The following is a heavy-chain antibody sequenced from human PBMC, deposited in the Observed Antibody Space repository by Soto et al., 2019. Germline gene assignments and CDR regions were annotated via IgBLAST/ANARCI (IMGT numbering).Heavy chain of an antibody. CDR1: GGTFSSYA. J-gene: IGHJ6*02. CDR2: IIPIFGTA. D-gene: IGHD2-21*01. CDR3: ALLVPAQYGLDV. V-gene: IGHV1-69*13. Sequence: GASVKVSCKASGGTFSSYAISWVRQAPGQGLEWMGGIIPIFGTANYAQKFQGRVTITADESTSTAYMELSSLRSEDTAVYYCALLVPAQYGLDVWGQATTVTVSS.